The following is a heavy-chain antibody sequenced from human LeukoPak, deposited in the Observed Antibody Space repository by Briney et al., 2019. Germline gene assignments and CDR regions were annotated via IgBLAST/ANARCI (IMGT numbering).Heavy chain of an antibody. D-gene: IGHD6-6*01. V-gene: IGHV1-2*02. CDR3: ARGADIAASSFDY. CDR2: INPSSGGT. J-gene: IGHJ4*02. CDR1: GYSLNAYY. Sequence: GAAVKVSCKASGYSLNAYYMHWVRQAPGQGLEWMGWINPSSGGTKYAQKFQGRVTMTRDTSISTAYMELSRLRSDDTAVYYCARGADIAASSFDYWGQGTLVTVSS.